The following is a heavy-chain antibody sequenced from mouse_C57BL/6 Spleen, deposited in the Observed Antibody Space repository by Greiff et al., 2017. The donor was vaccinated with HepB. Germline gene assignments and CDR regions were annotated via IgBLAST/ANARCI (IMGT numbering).Heavy chain of an antibody. Sequence: QVQLQQPGAELVKPGASVKLSCKASGYTFTSYWMQWVKQRPGQGLEWIGEIDPSDSYTNYNQKFKGKATLTVDKSSSTAYMQLSSLTSEDSAVYYCARRSYDGYSYYFDYWGQGTTLTVSS. CDR3: ARRSYDGYSYYFDY. V-gene: IGHV1-50*01. CDR2: IDPSDSYT. D-gene: IGHD2-3*01. J-gene: IGHJ2*01. CDR1: GYTFTSYW.